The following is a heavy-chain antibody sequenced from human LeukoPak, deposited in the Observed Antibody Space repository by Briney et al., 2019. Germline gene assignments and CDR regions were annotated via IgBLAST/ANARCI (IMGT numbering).Heavy chain of an antibody. J-gene: IGHJ4*02. CDR1: GFTFSSYS. Sequence: GGSLRLSCAASGFTFSSYSMNWVRQAPGKGLEWVSSSSSSSSYIYYADSVKGRFTISRDNAKNSLYLQMNSLRAEDTAVYYCARDGMTTPAFDYWGQGTLVTVSS. D-gene: IGHD4-11*01. CDR2: SSSSSSYI. V-gene: IGHV3-21*01. CDR3: ARDGMTTPAFDY.